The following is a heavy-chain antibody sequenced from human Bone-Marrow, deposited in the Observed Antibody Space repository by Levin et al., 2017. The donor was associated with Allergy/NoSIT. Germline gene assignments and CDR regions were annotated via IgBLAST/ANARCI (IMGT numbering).Heavy chain of an antibody. CDR2: ISWNSSLV. V-gene: IGHV3-9*01. CDR3: AKAGRDFGYAFDT. Sequence: GGSLRLSCAASGLTLGDFAMHWVRQVPGKGLEWVSGISWNSSLVGYADSAKGRFTISRDNAKNSLYLQMESLRVEDTAFYYCAKAGRDFGYAFDTWRQGTMVTVSS. D-gene: IGHD2-15*01. J-gene: IGHJ3*02. CDR1: GLTLGDFA.